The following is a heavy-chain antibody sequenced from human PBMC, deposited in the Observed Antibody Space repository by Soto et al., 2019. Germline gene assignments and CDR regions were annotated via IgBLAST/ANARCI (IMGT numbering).Heavy chain of an antibody. J-gene: IGHJ3*02. V-gene: IGHV4-38-2*02. CDR2: IYHSGST. CDR3: ARDFDYGDSGGAFDI. D-gene: IGHD4-17*01. Sequence: SETLSLTCAVSGYSISSGYYWGWIRQPPGKGLEWIESIYHSGSTYYNPSLKSRVTISVDTSKNQFSLKLSSVTAADTAVYYCARDFDYGDSGGAFDIWGQGTMVTVSS. CDR1: GYSISSGYY.